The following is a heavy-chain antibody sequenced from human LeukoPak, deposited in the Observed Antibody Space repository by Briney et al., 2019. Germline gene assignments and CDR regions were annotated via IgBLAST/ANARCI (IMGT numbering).Heavy chain of an antibody. D-gene: IGHD4-17*01. V-gene: IGHV3-7*01. Sequence: GGSLRLSCAASGCTFSSYAMSWIRQAPGKGLEWVANIKQDGSEKYYVDSVKGRFTISRDNAKNSLYLQMNSLRAEDTAVYYCASSTVTTSEGDYWGQGTLVTVSS. CDR2: IKQDGSEK. CDR1: GCTFSSYA. CDR3: ASSTVTTSEGDY. J-gene: IGHJ4*02.